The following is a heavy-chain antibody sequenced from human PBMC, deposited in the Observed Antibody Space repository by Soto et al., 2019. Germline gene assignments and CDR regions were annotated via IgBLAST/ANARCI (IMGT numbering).Heavy chain of an antibody. D-gene: IGHD4-17*01. V-gene: IGHV5-10-1*01. CDR1: GYSFTTYW. CDR3: ARHEDDYPPDY. CDR2: IDPSDSYT. Sequence: PGESLKISCKVSGYSFTTYWISWVRQMPGKGLEWMGKIDPSDSYTNYSPSFQGHVTISADKSISSAFLQWSSLKASDTGMYYCARHEDDYPPDYWGQGTLVTVSS. J-gene: IGHJ4*02.